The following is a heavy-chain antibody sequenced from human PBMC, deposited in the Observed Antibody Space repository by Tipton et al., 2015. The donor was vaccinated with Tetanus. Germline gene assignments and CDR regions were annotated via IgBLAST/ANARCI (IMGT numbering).Heavy chain of an antibody. CDR2: IHQTGTT. Sequence: TLSLTCVVYGGSFNGYYWNWIRQSPGKGLEWIGEIHQTGTTNYNPSLKSRVSISLDMAKNQFSLRLTSVTPADTAVYYCARGPLRFFDLWGQGPLVTVSS. V-gene: IGHV4-34*01. D-gene: IGHD3-10*01. CDR3: ARGPLRFFDL. J-gene: IGHJ5*02. CDR1: GGSFNGYY.